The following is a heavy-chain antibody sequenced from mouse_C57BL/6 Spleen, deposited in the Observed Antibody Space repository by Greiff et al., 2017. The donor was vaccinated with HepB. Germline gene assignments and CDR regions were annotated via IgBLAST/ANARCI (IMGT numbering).Heavy chain of an antibody. CDR2: IDPETGGT. CDR1: GYTFTDYE. D-gene: IGHD2-10*01. Sequence: VQLQQSGAELVRPGASVTLSCKASGYTFTDYEMHWVKQTPVHGLEWIGAIDPETGGTAYNQKFKGKAILTADKSSSTAYMELRSLTSEDSAVYYCTGAYYGNYVWFAYWGQGTLVTVSA. CDR3: TGAYYGNYVWFAY. J-gene: IGHJ3*01. V-gene: IGHV1-15*01.